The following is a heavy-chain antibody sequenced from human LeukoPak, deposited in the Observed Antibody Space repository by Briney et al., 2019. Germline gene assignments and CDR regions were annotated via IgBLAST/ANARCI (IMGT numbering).Heavy chain of an antibody. J-gene: IGHJ6*03. D-gene: IGHD1-26*01. CDR3: ARVKMGATVSDYYYYYMDV. CDR2: IISNGGST. CDR1: GFTFSAYT. Sequence: GGSLRLSCAASGFTFSAYTMHWVRQAPGKGLECVPAIISNGGSTHYADSVKGRFSISRDNSKNTLYLQMGSLRAEDMAVYYCARVKMGATVSDYYYYYMDVWGKGTTVTVSS. V-gene: IGHV3-64*02.